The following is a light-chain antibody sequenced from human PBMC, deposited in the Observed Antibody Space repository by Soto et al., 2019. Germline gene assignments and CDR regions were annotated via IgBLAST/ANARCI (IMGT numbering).Light chain of an antibody. CDR1: QDINKW. Sequence: TQSPSAVSASVGDRVTITCRASQDINKWLAWYQQKPGLAPNLVIYTASRLHGGGPSRFSGSASGTDFTLTSSSLQPEDVATYYCQQGKSFPLTFGEGTKVDI. CDR2: TAS. V-gene: IGKV1-12*01. J-gene: IGKJ4*01. CDR3: QQGKSFPLT.